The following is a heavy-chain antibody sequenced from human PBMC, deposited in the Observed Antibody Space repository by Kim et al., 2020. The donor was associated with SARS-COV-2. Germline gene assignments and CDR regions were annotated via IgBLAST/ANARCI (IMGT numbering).Heavy chain of an antibody. D-gene: IGHD3-10*01. Sequence: GGSLRLSCAASGFTFSSYAMSWVRQAPGKGLEWVSAISGSGGSTYYADSVKGRLTISSDNSKNTLYLQMNSLRAKDTAVYYCAKVPPAVPGSFDYWGQGTLVTVSS. J-gene: IGHJ4*02. CDR1: GFTFSSYA. CDR3: AKVPPAVPGSFDY. V-gene: IGHV3-23*01. CDR2: ISGSGGST.